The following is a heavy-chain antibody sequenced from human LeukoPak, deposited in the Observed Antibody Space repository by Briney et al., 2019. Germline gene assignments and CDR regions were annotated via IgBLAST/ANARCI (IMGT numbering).Heavy chain of an antibody. CDR3: ARGGSGDIVVVPAANLRWFDP. D-gene: IGHD2-2*01. V-gene: IGHV4-34*01. J-gene: IGHJ5*02. Sequence: SETLSLTCAVYGGSFSDYYWSWIRQPPGKGLEWIGEINHSGSTNYNPSLKSRVTISVDTSKNQFSLKLSSVTAADTAVYYCARGGSGDIVVVPAANLRWFDPWGQGTLVTVSS. CDR1: GGSFSDYY. CDR2: INHSGST.